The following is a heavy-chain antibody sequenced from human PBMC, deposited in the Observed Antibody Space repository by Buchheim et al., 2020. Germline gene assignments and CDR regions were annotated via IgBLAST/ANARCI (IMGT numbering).Heavy chain of an antibody. CDR2: ISGSGGST. CDR3: AKRRFLEWLGGGTLMDV. V-gene: IGHV3-23*01. CDR1: GFTFSSYA. D-gene: IGHD3-3*01. J-gene: IGHJ6*02. Sequence: EVQLLESGGGLVQPGGSLRLSCAASGFTFSSYAMSWVRQAPGKGLEWVSAISGSGGSTYYADSVKGRFTISRDNSKNTPYLQMNSLRAEDTAVYYCAKRRFLEWLGGGTLMDVWGQGTT.